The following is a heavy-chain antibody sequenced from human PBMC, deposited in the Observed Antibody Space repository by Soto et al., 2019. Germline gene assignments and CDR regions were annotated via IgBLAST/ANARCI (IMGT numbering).Heavy chain of an antibody. V-gene: IGHV4-30-4*02. CDR3: ARGRYCLTGRCFPNWFDS. Sequence: PSDTLSLTCSVSGDSISNLDYFWAWIRQPPGQALEYIGYIYKSATTYYNPSFESRVAISVDTSKSQSSLNVTSVTAADTAVYFCARGRYCLTGRCFPNWFDSWGQGALVTVSS. J-gene: IGHJ5*01. CDR2: IYKSATT. D-gene: IGHD7-27*01. CDR1: GDSISNLDYF.